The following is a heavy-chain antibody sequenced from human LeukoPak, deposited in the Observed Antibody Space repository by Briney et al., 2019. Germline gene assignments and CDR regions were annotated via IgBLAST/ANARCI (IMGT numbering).Heavy chain of an antibody. CDR2: ISYDGSNK. Sequence: GGSLRLSCAASGFTFSSYGMRWVRQAPGKGLEWVAVISYDGSNKYYADSVKGRFTISRDNSKNTLYLQMNSLRAEDTAVYYCAKEGNVVVPAFDYWGQGTLVTVSS. CDR3: AKEGNVVVPAFDY. J-gene: IGHJ4*02. V-gene: IGHV3-30*18. CDR1: GFTFSSYG. D-gene: IGHD2-2*01.